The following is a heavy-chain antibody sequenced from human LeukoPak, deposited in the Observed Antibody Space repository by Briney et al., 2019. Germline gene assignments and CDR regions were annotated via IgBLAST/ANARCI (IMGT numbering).Heavy chain of an antibody. CDR2: ISYDGSNK. CDR3: ARPVNVEMATSEPYFDY. V-gene: IGHV3-30-3*01. Sequence: GGSLRLSCAASGFTFSSYAMHWVRQAPGKGLEWVAVISYDGSNKYYADSVKGRFTISRDNSKNTLYLQMNSLRAEDTAVYYCARPVNVEMATSEPYFDYWGQGTLVTVSS. D-gene: IGHD5-24*01. J-gene: IGHJ4*02. CDR1: GFTFSSYA.